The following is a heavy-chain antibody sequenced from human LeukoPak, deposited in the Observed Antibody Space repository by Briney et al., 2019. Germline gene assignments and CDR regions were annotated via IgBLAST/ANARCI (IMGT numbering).Heavy chain of an antibody. D-gene: IGHD4-17*01. CDR1: GFTVSSNY. Sequence: GGSLRLSCAASGFTVSSNYMTWVRQAPGKGLEWVSLIYRDGATYYADSVKGRFTISRDNSKNTLYLQMNSLRAEDTAVYYCARDGRDYGDYLKYWGQGTLVTVSS. CDR3: ARDGRDYGDYLKY. J-gene: IGHJ4*02. CDR2: IYRDGAT. V-gene: IGHV3-66*01.